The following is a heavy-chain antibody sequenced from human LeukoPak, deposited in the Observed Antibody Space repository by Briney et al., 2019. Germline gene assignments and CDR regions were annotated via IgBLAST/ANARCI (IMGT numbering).Heavy chain of an antibody. J-gene: IGHJ6*03. V-gene: IGHV3-7*01. D-gene: IGHD3-10*01. CDR1: GFTFSSFW. CDR2: IKQDGSDK. Sequence: GGSLRLSCTASGFTFSSFWMSWVRQAPGKGLEWVANIKQDGSDKYYVDSVKGRFTISRDNAKNSLYLQMNSLRAEDTAVYYCARDSSGLPRFGDFYMDVWGRGTTVTVSS. CDR3: ARDSSGLPRFGDFYMDV.